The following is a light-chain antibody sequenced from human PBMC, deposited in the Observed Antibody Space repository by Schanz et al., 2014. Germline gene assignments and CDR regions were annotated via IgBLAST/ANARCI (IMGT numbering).Light chain of an antibody. CDR3: SSYAGSNNLV. J-gene: IGLJ2*01. CDR2: GNS. CDR1: SSNIGAGYD. Sequence: QSVLTQPPSVSGAPGQRVTISCTGSSSNIGAGYDVHWYQQLPGTAPKPLIYGNSNRPSGVPDRFSGSKSGTSASLAITGLQAEDEADYYCSSYAGSNNLVFGGGTKLTVL. V-gene: IGLV1-40*01.